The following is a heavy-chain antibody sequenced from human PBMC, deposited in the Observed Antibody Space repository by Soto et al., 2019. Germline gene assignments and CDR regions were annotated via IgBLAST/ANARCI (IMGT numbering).Heavy chain of an antibody. V-gene: IGHV1-3*01. J-gene: IGHJ6*02. D-gene: IGHD1-1*01. CDR1: GYTFTSYA. CDR2: INAGNGNT. CDR3: ARLRTYNYYYGMDV. Sequence: QVQLVQSGAEVKKPGASVKVSCKASGYTFTSYAMHWVRQAPGQRLERMGWINAGNGNTKYSQKFQGRVTITRDTSASTAYMELSSLRSEDTAVYYCARLRTYNYYYGMDVWGQGTTVTVSS.